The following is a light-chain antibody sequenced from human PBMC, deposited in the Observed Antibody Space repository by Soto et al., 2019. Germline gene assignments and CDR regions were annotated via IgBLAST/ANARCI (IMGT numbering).Light chain of an antibody. CDR1: KLGDKY. J-gene: IGLJ1*01. Sequence: SYELTQPPSVSVSPGQTASITCSGEKLGDKYACWYQQKPGQSPVLVIYQDSKRPSGIPERFSGSNSGNTATLTISGTQAMDEADYYCQAWDSSTAHYVFGTGTRSPS. V-gene: IGLV3-1*01. CDR2: QDS. CDR3: QAWDSSTAHYV.